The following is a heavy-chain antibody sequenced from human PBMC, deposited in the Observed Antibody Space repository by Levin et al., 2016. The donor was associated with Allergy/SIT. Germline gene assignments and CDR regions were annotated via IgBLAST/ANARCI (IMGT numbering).Heavy chain of an antibody. D-gene: IGHD6-13*01. CDR3: ARGGAAAGTDGMDV. CDR2: INHSGST. J-gene: IGHJ6*02. V-gene: IGHV4-34*01. Sequence: WIRQPPGKGLEWIGEINHSGSTNYNPSLKSRVTISVDTSKNQFSLKLSSVTAADTAVYYCARGGAAAGTDGMDVWGQGTTVTVSS.